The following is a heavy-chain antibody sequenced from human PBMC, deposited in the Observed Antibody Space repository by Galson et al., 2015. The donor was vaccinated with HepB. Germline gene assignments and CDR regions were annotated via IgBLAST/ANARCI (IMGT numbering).Heavy chain of an antibody. V-gene: IGHV1-18*01. Sequence: SVKVSCKASGYTFTSYGISWVRQAPGQGLEWMGWISAYNGNTNYAQKLQGRVTMTTDTSTSTAYMELRSLRSDDTAVYYCALSGEWLPGYYYYGMDVWGQGTTVTVSS. CDR2: ISAYNGNT. D-gene: IGHD3-16*01. CDR3: ALSGEWLPGYYYYGMDV. J-gene: IGHJ6*02. CDR1: GYTFTSYG.